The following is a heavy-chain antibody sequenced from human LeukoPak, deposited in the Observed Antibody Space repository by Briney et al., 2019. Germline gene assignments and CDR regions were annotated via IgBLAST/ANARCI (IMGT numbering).Heavy chain of an antibody. V-gene: IGHV1-3*03. Sequence: VASVKVSCKASGYTFTTYTMHWVRQAPGQRLEWMGWINADTGNTKCSQEFQGRLTITRDTSASTVYMDLSSLKSEDMAVYYCARSGGSRGTVTPPGDFWGQGTLVTISS. D-gene: IGHD4-17*01. J-gene: IGHJ4*02. CDR1: GYTFTTYT. CDR2: INADTGNT. CDR3: ARSGGSRGTVTPPGDF.